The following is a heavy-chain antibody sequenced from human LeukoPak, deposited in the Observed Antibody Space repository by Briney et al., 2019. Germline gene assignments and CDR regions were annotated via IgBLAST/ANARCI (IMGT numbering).Heavy chain of an antibody. J-gene: IGHJ4*02. CDR3: AKHGTYYYDSSGTPPERFEY. D-gene: IGHD3-22*01. CDR1: GYTFTSYW. CDR2: IFPGDSDT. V-gene: IGHV5-51*01. Sequence: GESLKISCKGSGYTFTSYWVGWVRQMPGKGLEWMGIIFPGDSDTRYSPSFQGQVTISADKSISTAYLQWSSLKASDTAMYYCAKHGTYYYDSSGTPPERFEYWGQGTLVTVSS.